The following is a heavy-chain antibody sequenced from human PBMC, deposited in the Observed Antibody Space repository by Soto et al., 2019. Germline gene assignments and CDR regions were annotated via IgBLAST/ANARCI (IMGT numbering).Heavy chain of an antibody. V-gene: IGHV4-61*01. CDR2: IYYSGST. Sequence: PSETLSLTCTVSGGSVSSGSYYWSWIRQPPGKGLEWIGYIYYSGSTNYNPSLKSRVTISVDTSKNQFSLKLSSVTAADTAVYYCARDNAVTEFNYYYYGMDVWGQGTTVTVSS. D-gene: IGHD2-21*02. J-gene: IGHJ6*02. CDR1: GGSVSSGSYY. CDR3: ARDNAVTEFNYYYYGMDV.